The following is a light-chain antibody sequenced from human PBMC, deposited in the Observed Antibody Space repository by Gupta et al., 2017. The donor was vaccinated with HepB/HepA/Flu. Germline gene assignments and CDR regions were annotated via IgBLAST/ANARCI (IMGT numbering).Light chain of an antibody. CDR2: DAS. J-gene: IGKJ5*01. CDR3: QQRKYWPPVT. Sequence: VLTQSPDTLSLSPGERATLSCRASQSVNNYLAWYQHKPGQAPRLLIYDASNRATGIPARFSGSGSGTDFTLPISSLEPEDFAVYYCQQRKYWPPVTFGQGTRLEIK. V-gene: IGKV3-11*01. CDR1: QSVNNY.